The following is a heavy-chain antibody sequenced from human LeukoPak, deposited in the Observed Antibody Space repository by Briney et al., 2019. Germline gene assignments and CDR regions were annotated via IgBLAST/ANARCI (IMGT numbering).Heavy chain of an antibody. CDR3: ARDPQADTIFGVPSPDWFDP. CDR2: ISSSSSYI. D-gene: IGHD3-3*01. V-gene: IGHV3-11*06. J-gene: IGHJ5*02. CDR1: GFTFSDYY. Sequence: PGGSLRLSCAASGFTFSDYYMSWIRQAPGKGLEWVASISSSSSYIYYADSVKGRFTISRDNAKNSLYLQMNSLRAEDTAVYYCARDPQADTIFGVPSPDWFDPWGQGTLVTVSS.